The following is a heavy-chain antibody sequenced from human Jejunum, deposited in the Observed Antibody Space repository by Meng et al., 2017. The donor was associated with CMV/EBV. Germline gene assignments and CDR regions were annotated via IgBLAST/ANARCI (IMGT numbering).Heavy chain of an antibody. J-gene: IGHJ6*02. CDR3: ARGEKRSQYYYGLDV. CDR2: VEYTGST. CDR1: SVSSGSDF. D-gene: IGHD1-26*01. Sequence: SVSSGSDFWNWIRQPPGRGLEWIGYVEYTGSTNYNPSLKSRVIISVDTSKNQFSLKLRSVSAADTAVYYCARGEKRSQYYYGLDVWGQGTTVTVSS. V-gene: IGHV4-61*01.